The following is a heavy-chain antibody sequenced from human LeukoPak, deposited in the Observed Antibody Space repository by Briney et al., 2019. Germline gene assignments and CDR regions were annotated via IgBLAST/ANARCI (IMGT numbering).Heavy chain of an antibody. CDR1: GGTFSNYA. Sequence: SVKVSCKASGGTFSNYAISWVRQAPGQGLEWMGGIIPIFGTANYAQKFRGRVTITADKSTRTAYMELSSLRSEDTAIYYCARDSTLSRVITATTTYHYFYYIDVWGKGTTVTISS. CDR2: IIPIFGTA. D-gene: IGHD3-22*01. J-gene: IGHJ6*03. V-gene: IGHV1-69*06. CDR3: ARDSTLSRVITATTTYHYFYYIDV.